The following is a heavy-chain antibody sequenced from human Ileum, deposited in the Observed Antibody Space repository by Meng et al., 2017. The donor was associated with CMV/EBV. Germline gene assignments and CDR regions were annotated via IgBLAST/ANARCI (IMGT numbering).Heavy chain of an antibody. CDR1: RITFTCYY. Sequence: LLRESVCAGVTCVSAGNVFCRTFRITFTCYYIRLVRQAPGHALEGMGWIKRNNCDASYAQKFQGGVTITSTSSINTAYMEVISTDTAVYYCARVANYASYRVDYWGQGTLVTVSS. J-gene: IGHJ4*02. CDR2: IKRNNCDA. D-gene: IGHD1-7*01. CDR3: ARVANYASYRVDY. V-gene: IGHV1-2*02.